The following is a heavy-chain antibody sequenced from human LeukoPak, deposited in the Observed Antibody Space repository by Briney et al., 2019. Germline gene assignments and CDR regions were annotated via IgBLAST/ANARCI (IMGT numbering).Heavy chain of an antibody. CDR2: INPNSGGT. V-gene: IGHV1-2*02. Sequence: ASVKVSCKASGYTFTGYYMHWVRQAPGQGLKWMGWINPNSGGTNYAQKFQGRVTMTRDTSISTAYMELSRLRSDDTAVYYCARVDDRGHYYDSSGPRKLFDYWGQGTLVTVSS. CDR3: ARVDDRGHYYDSSGPRKLFDY. D-gene: IGHD3-22*01. J-gene: IGHJ4*02. CDR1: GYTFTGYY.